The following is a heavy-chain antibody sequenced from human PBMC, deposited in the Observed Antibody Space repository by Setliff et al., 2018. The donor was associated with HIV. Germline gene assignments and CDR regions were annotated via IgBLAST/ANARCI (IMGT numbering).Heavy chain of an antibody. V-gene: IGHV3-30*18. D-gene: IGHD2-21*01. Sequence: QPGGSLRLSCAASGFTFSTHGMHWVRQAPGKGLAWVAIISYDGTSKHYADSVKGRFTISRDNSKNTLYLHMNNLRGDDTAVYYCAKGCGGAGFCYYADYWGQGTVVTVSS. J-gene: IGHJ4*02. CDR2: ISYDGTSK. CDR3: AKGCGGAGFCYYADY. CDR1: GFTFSTHG.